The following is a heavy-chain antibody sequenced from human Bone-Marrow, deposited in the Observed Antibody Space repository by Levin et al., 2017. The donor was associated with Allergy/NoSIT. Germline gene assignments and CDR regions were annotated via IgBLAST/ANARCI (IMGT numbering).Heavy chain of an antibody. CDR2: ISYRGST. CDR3: ARSLRRENFDY. D-gene: IGHD5-24*01. V-gene: IGHV4-59*01. Sequence: SETLSLTCTASGDSLSSYYWSWIRQPPGKRLEWIAYISYRGSTNYNPSLKSRVTLSVDTSKNHFSLNLTSVTAADTAVYYCARSLRRENFDYWGQGILVTVSS. J-gene: IGHJ4*02. CDR1: GDSLSSYY.